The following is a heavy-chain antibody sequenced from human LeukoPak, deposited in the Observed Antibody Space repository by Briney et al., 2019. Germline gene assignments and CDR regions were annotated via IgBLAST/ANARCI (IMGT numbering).Heavy chain of an antibody. D-gene: IGHD6-19*01. CDR3: ARDHSSGWYSDYFDY. Sequence: GGSLRLSCAASGFTFSSYGMHCVRQAPGKGLEWVAVIWYDGSNKYYADSVKGRFTISRDNSKNTLYLQMNSLRAEDTAVYYCARDHSSGWYSDYFDYWGQGTLVTVSS. V-gene: IGHV3-33*01. CDR1: GFTFSSYG. J-gene: IGHJ4*02. CDR2: IWYDGSNK.